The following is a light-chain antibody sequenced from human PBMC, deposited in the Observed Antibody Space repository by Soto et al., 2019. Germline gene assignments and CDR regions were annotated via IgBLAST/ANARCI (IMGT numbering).Light chain of an antibody. CDR3: QEIDSYPPT. CDR2: YVS. J-gene: IGKJ5*01. Sequence: DIPLTQSPTFLSAAVGDTITITCRASQDVNSHLAWYQQTPGRATKLLISYVSTLQSGVPSRFSGSGSRTDFTLTISSLQHEDFATYYCQEIDSYPPTVGQGTRLEIK. CDR1: QDVNSH. V-gene: IGKV1-9*01.